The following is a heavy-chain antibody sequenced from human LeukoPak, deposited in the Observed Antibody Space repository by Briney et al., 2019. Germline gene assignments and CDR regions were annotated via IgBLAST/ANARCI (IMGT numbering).Heavy chain of an antibody. J-gene: IGHJ4*02. D-gene: IGHD5-24*01. CDR2: IFYSGST. CDR3: ARGVDGYSFDY. CDR1: GVSISDYY. V-gene: IGHV4-59*01. Sequence: SETLSLTCTVSGVSISDYYWSWIRQPPGKGLEWIGFIFYSGSTNYNPSLKSRLTISLDTSKNQFSLRLTSVAAADTAVYYCARGVDGYSFDYWGRGTLVTVSS.